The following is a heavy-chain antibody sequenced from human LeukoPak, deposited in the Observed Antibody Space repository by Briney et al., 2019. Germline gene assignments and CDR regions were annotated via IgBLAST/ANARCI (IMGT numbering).Heavy chain of an antibody. CDR1: GYTFTGYY. CDR2: INPNSGGT. J-gene: IGHJ5*02. D-gene: IGHD2-2*01. Sequence: ASVKVSCKASGYTFTGYYMHWVRQAPGQGLEWMGWINPNSGGTNYAQKFQGRVTMTRDTSISTAYMELRRLRSDDTAVYYCARDRMLSRYCSSTSCYGWFDPWGQGTLVTVSS. V-gene: IGHV1-2*02. CDR3: ARDRMLSRYCSSTSCYGWFDP.